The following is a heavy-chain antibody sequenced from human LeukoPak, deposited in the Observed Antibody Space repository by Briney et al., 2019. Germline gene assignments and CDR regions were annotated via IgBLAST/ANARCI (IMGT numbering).Heavy chain of an antibody. D-gene: IGHD3-22*01. CDR2: ISRSGDNT. CDR3: AKSPLSLIVDITSIDC. V-gene: IGHV3-23*01. Sequence: GGSLRLSCAASGFTFSTYAMSWVRQAPGKGLEWVSSISRSGDNTDYADAVKGRFTISRDNSKNTLYLQMSSLRAEDTALYYCAKSPLSLIVDITSIDCWGQGTLVTVSS. J-gene: IGHJ4*02. CDR1: GFTFSTYA.